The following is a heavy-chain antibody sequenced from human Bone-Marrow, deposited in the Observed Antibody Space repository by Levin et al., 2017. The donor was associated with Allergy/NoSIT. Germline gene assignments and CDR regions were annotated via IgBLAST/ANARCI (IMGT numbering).Heavy chain of an antibody. V-gene: IGHV3-33*01. Sequence: AGGSLRLSCAVSGFTFSSYAMHWVRQAPGKGLEWVAVIWYDGSLKYYADSVKGRFTISRDNSKNTLYLQMNSLRPEDTAVYYCARDPPRSGWRGYPSFYFDYWGQGSLVTVSS. D-gene: IGHD6-19*01. CDR1: GFTFSSYA. CDR3: ARDPPRSGWRGYPSFYFDY. CDR2: IWYDGSLK. J-gene: IGHJ4*02.